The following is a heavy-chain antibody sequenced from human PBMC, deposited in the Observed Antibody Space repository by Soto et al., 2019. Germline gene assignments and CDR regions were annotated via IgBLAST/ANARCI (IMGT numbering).Heavy chain of an antibody. J-gene: IGHJ6*03. CDR1: GFTFSSYS. Sequence: GGSLRLSCAASGFTFSSYSMNWVRQAPGKGLEWVSYISSSSSTIYYADSVKGRFTISRDNAKNSLYLQMNSLRAEDTAVYYCARTPIMNPSPGHYYYYMDVWGKETTVTVSS. V-gene: IGHV3-48*01. CDR2: ISSSSSTI. D-gene: IGHD3-16*01. CDR3: ARTPIMNPSPGHYYYYMDV.